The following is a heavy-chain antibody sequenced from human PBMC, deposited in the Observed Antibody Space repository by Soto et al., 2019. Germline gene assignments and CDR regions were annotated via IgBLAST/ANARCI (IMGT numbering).Heavy chain of an antibody. Sequence: ASVKVSCKASGYTFTGYYMHWVRQAPGQGLEWMGWINPNSGGTNYAQKFQGWVTMTRDTSISTAYMELSRLRSDDTAVYYCARESGIAVAGKFWFDPWGQGTLVTVSS. J-gene: IGHJ5*02. D-gene: IGHD6-19*01. CDR2: INPNSGGT. CDR3: ARESGIAVAGKFWFDP. CDR1: GYTFTGYY. V-gene: IGHV1-2*04.